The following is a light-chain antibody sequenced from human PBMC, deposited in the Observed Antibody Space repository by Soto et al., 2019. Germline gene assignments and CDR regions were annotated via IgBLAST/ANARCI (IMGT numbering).Light chain of an antibody. CDR1: SSDVGGYNY. CDR2: EVS. CDR3: SSYAGSNNWT. J-gene: IGLJ1*01. V-gene: IGLV2-8*01. Sequence: QSALTQPPSASGSPGQSVTISCTGTSSDVGGYNYVSWYQQHPGKAPKLMIYEVSKRPSGVPDRFSGSKSGNTASLTVSGLQAEYEADYYCSSYAGSNNWTFGTGNKVTVL.